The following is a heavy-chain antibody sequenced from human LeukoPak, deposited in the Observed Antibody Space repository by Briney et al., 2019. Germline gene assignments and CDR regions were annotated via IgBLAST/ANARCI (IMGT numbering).Heavy chain of an antibody. CDR2: SYYSGST. J-gene: IGHJ3*02. CDR3: ARVLDLSKRGLDAFDI. Sequence: SETLSLTCTVSGGSISSYYWSWIRQPPGKELEWIGYSYYSGSTNYNPSLKSRVTISVDTSKKQFSLKLSSATAADTAVYYCARVLDLSKRGLDAFDIWGQGTMVTVSS. D-gene: IGHD3-16*01. V-gene: IGHV4-59*01. CDR1: GGSISSYY.